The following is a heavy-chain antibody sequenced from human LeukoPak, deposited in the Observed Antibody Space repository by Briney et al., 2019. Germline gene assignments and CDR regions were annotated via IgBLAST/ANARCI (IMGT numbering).Heavy chain of an antibody. Sequence: GGSLRLSCAASGFTFSSYGMHWVRQAPGKGLEWVAVISYDGSNKYYADSVKGRFTISRDNSKNTLYLQMNSLRAEDTAVYYCANDLPPPLGVIPNNDYWGQGTLVTVSS. CDR2: ISYDGSNK. D-gene: IGHD2-21*01. CDR3: ANDLPPPLGVIPNNDY. V-gene: IGHV3-30*18. CDR1: GFTFSSYG. J-gene: IGHJ4*02.